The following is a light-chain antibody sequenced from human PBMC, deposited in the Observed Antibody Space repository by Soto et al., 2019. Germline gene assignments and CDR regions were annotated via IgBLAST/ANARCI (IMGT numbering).Light chain of an antibody. Sequence: QSALTQPASVSGSPGQSITISCTGTSSDVGSYNLVSWYQQHPGKAPKLMIYEGSKRPSGVSNRFSGSKSGNTASLTISGLQAEDEADYYCCSYAGSSTWVFGGGTKTTV. CDR1: SSDVGSYNL. J-gene: IGLJ3*02. V-gene: IGLV2-23*01. CDR3: CSYAGSSTWV. CDR2: EGS.